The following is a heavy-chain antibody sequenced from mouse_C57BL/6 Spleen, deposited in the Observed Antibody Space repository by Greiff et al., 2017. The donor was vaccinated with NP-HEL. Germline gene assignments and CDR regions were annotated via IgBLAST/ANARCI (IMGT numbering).Heavy chain of an antibody. CDR2: IWSGGST. J-gene: IGHJ3*01. CDR3: AKSHYDEGFAY. CDR1: GFSLTSYG. V-gene: IGHV2-4*01. D-gene: IGHD2-4*01. Sequence: QVQLQQSGPGLVQPSQSLSITCTVSGFSLTSYGVHWVRQPPGKGLEWLGVIWSGGSTDSNAAFISRLSISKDNSKSQVFFKMNSLQADDTAIYYCAKSHYDEGFAYWGQGTLVTVSA.